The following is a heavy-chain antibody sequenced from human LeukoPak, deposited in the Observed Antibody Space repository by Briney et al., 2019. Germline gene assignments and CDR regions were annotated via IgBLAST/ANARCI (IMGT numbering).Heavy chain of an antibody. CDR2: ITWNGTST. Sequence: GGSLRLSCAASGFTFDDYDMSWVRQAPGKGLEWVTGITWNGTSTGFAESVKDRFTISRDNAKNSLFLAMGSLRAEDTALYYCAREFGDYSSYFDLWGRGTLVTVSS. V-gene: IGHV3-20*04. J-gene: IGHJ2*01. CDR1: GFTFDDYD. D-gene: IGHD4-17*01. CDR3: AREFGDYSSYFDL.